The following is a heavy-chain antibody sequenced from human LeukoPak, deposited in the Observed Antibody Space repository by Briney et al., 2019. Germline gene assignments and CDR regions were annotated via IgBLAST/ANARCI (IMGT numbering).Heavy chain of an antibody. J-gene: IGHJ4*02. V-gene: IGHV1-2*02. CDR1: GYTFTGHY. CDR2: INPNSGGT. D-gene: IGHD2-15*01. CDR3: ARLRWPYFDY. Sequence: ASVKVSCKASGYTFTGHYIHWVRQAPGRGLEWMGWINPNSGGTNYAQKFQDRFTMTRDTSISTAYMELSRLRSDDTAVYYCARLRWPYFDYWGQGTLVTVSS.